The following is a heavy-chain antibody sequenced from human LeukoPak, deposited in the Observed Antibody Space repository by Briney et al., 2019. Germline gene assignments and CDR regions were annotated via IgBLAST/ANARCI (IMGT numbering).Heavy chain of an antibody. D-gene: IGHD2-21*01. CDR1: GFTFSTYG. Sequence: GGSLILSCAASGFTFSTYGMHWVRQAPGKGLEWVAFIRYDGTNKYYADSVKGRFTISRDNSKNTLYLQMNSLRAEDTAVYYCAPRVVVITAPFDYWGQGTLVTVSS. CDR2: IRYDGTNK. J-gene: IGHJ4*02. CDR3: APRVVVITAPFDY. V-gene: IGHV3-30*02.